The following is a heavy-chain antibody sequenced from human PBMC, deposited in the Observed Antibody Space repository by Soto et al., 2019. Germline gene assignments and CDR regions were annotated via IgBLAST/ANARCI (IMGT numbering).Heavy chain of an antibody. D-gene: IGHD1-20*01. CDR2: ISAYNGNT. CDR1: GYTFTSYG. Sequence: ASVKVSCKASGYTFTSYGISWVRQAPGQGLEWMGWISAYNGNTNYAQKLQGRVTMTTDTSTSTAYMELRSLRSDDTAVYYCARDYNCNDWRSPVSLFWFDPWGQGTLVSVSS. CDR3: ARDYNCNDWRSPVSLFWFDP. J-gene: IGHJ5*02. V-gene: IGHV1-18*04.